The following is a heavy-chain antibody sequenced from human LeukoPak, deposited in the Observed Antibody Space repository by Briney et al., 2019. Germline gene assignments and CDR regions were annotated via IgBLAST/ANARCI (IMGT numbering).Heavy chain of an antibody. V-gene: IGHV3-49*04. J-gene: IGHJ3*02. CDR1: GFTFGDSA. Sequence: GGSLRLSCTASGFTFGDSAMSWVRQAPGKGLEWVGFIRSKAYGGTTEYAASVKGRFTISRDDSKSIAYLQMNSLRAEDTAVYYCARGGKSSYDAFDIWGQGTMVTVSS. CDR3: ARGGKSSYDAFDI. D-gene: IGHD2-2*01. CDR2: IRSKAYGGTT.